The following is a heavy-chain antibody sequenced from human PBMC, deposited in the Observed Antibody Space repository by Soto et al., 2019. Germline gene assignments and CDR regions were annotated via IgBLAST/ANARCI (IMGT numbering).Heavy chain of an antibody. CDR3: ARLRGGYCSSTSCSSYYYYYYMDV. D-gene: IGHD2-2*03. CDR2: IYYSGST. V-gene: IGHV4-31*03. CDR1: GGSISSGGYY. Sequence: QVQLQESGPGLVKPSQTLSLTCTVSGGSISSGGYYWSWIRQHPGKGLEWIGYIYYSGSTYYNPSLKSRVTISVDTSKNQFSRKLSSVTAADTAVYYCARLRGGYCSSTSCSSYYYYYYMDVWGKGTTVTVSS. J-gene: IGHJ6*03.